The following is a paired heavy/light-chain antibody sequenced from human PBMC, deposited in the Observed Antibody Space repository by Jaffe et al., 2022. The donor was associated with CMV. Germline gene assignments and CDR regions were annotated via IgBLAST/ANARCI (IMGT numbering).Light chain of an antibody. CDR2: AAS. CDR3: QQTYRTPQT. V-gene: IGKV1-39*01. J-gene: IGKJ4*01. Sequence: DIQMTQSPSSLSASVGDRVAITCRASQSINIYLNWYQQKPGKAPKLLIYAASSLQSGVPSRFSGSGSGTDFTLTISSVQPEDFVSYYCQQTYRTPQTFGGGTKVEI. CDR1: QSINIY.
Heavy chain of an antibody. CDR3: AKLISSWEILPFDY. J-gene: IGHJ4*02. V-gene: IGHV3-23*01. CDR1: GFTFSSYA. CDR2: ISDSGGST. Sequence: EVQLLESGGGLVQPGGSLRLSCAASGFTFSSYAMSWVRQAPGKGLEWVSDISDSGGSTYYADSVKGRFTISRDNSKNTMYLQMNSLRAEDTAVYYCAKLISSWEILPFDYWGQGTLVTVSS. D-gene: IGHD3-10*01.